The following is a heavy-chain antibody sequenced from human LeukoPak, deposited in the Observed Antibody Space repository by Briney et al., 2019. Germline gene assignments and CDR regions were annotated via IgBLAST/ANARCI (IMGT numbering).Heavy chain of an antibody. CDR2: LSHDGRNK. D-gene: IGHD5-18*01. CDR3: ARFREYTYGPFDS. CDR1: GFSFSSFG. J-gene: IGHJ4*02. Sequence: GKSLRLSCAASGFSFSSFGMNWVRQAPGEGLEWVAVLSHDGRNKNYADSVKGRFIISRDNSKKTLYLQMNSLRGEDTAAYYCARFREYTYGPFDSWGQGTLVTVSS. V-gene: IGHV3-30*04.